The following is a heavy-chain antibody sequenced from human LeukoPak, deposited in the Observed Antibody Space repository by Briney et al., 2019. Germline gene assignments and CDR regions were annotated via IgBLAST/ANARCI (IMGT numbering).Heavy chain of an antibody. Sequence: QPGRSLRLSCAASGFTFSSYGMHWVRQAPGKGLEWVAVIWYDGSNKYYADSVKGRFTISRDNSKNTLYLQMNSLRAEDTAVYYCAKGDIVATIPYDYWGQGTLVTVSS. CDR3: AKGDIVATIPYDY. V-gene: IGHV3-33*06. D-gene: IGHD5-12*01. J-gene: IGHJ4*02. CDR2: IWYDGSNK. CDR1: GFTFSSYG.